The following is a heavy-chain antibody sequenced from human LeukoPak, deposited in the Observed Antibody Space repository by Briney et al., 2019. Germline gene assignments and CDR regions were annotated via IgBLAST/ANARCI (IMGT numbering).Heavy chain of an antibody. Sequence: SETLSLTCTVSGYSISSGYYWGWIRQPPGKGLEWIGSIYHSGSTYYNPSLKSRVTISVDTSKNQFSLKLSSVTAADTAVYYCARDGVSMNAFDIWGQGTLVTVSS. CDR3: ARDGVSMNAFDI. D-gene: IGHD3-16*01. J-gene: IGHJ4*02. V-gene: IGHV4-38-2*02. CDR2: IYHSGST. CDR1: GYSISSGYY.